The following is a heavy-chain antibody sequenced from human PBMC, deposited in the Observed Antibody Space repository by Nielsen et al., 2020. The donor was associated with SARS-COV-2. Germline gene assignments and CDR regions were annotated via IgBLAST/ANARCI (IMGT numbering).Heavy chain of an antibody. CDR2: IKQDGSEK. D-gene: IGHD5-18*01. Sequence: GESLKISCAASGFTFSSYWMSWVRQAPGKGLEWVANIKQDGSEKYYVDSVKGRFTISRDNAKNSLYLQMNSLRAEDTAVYYCAREGEYSYGVGLYYGMDVWGQGTTVTVSS. V-gene: IGHV3-7*01. CDR1: GFTFSSYW. J-gene: IGHJ6*02. CDR3: AREGEYSYGVGLYYGMDV.